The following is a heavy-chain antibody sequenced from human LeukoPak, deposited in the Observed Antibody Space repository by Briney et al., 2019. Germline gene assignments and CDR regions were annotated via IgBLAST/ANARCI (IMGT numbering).Heavy chain of an antibody. CDR3: ARHYSGSDRYYFDY. CDR2: IYYSGST. D-gene: IGHD5-12*01. Sequence: SETLSLTCTVFGGSISSYYWSWIRQPPGKGLEWIGYIYYSGSTNYNPSLKSRVTISVDTSKNQFSLKLSSVTAADTAVYFCARHYSGSDRYYFDYWGQGTLVTVSS. CDR1: GGSISSYY. J-gene: IGHJ4*02. V-gene: IGHV4-59*01.